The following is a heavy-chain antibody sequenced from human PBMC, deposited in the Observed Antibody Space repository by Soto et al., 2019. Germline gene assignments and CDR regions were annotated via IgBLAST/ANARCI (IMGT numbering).Heavy chain of an antibody. CDR1: GFTFSAYT. CDR2: ISYDGNNE. V-gene: IGHV3-30-3*01. Sequence: QVQLVESGGGVVQPGRSLRLSCAASGFTFSAYTMHWVRQPPGKGLEGVAVISYDGNNERYTDPVKGRFTVSRDNSKSPLYLQMNSLKSEDTAVYYCARDGYSGRSDGFDIWGQGTMVTVSS. CDR3: ARDGYSGRSDGFDI. D-gene: IGHD1-26*01. J-gene: IGHJ3*02.